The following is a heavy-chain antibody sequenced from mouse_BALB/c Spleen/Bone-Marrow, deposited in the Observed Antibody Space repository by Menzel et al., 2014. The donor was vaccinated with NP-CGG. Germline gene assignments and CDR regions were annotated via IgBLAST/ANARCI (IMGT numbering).Heavy chain of an antibody. Sequence: VKLQQSGPELVKPGASVRISCKASGYTFTNYYIHWVQQRPGQGLEWLGWIYPGNGNTKYNEKFKDKATLTADKTSSTAYMQFSSMPPEDSAVYFCARFSAGYQAWFAYWGQGTLVTVSA. CDR3: ARFSAGYQAWFAY. V-gene: IGHV1S56*01. D-gene: IGHD3-1*01. CDR2: IYPGNGNT. J-gene: IGHJ3*01. CDR1: GYTFTNYY.